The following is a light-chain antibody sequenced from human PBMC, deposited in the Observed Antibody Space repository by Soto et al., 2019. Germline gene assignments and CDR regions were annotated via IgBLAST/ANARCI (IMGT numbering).Light chain of an antibody. CDR2: EVS. J-gene: IGLJ1*01. V-gene: IGLV2-14*01. Sequence: QSVLTQPASVSGSPGQSITISCAGTSSDIGGYNYVSWYQQHPGKAPKVMIYEVSNRPSGVSNRFSGSKSGNTASLTISGLQAEDAADYYCSSYTSSSALYVFGSGTKLTVL. CDR1: SSDIGGYNY. CDR3: SSYTSSSALYV.